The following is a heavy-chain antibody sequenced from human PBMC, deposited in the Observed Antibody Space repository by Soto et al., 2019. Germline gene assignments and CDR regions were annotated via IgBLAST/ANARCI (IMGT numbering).Heavy chain of an antibody. CDR1: GGTFSSYA. D-gene: IGHD2-15*01. CDR2: IIPIFGTA. Sequence: QVQLVQSGAEVKKRGSSVKVSCKASGGTFSSYAISWVRQAPGQGLEWMGGIIPIFGTANYAQKFQGRVTITADDSTSTAYMELSSLRSEDTAVYSCARESRYCSGGSCYFLPGIDYWGQGTLVTVSS. V-gene: IGHV1-69*12. J-gene: IGHJ4*02. CDR3: ARESRYCSGGSCYFLPGIDY.